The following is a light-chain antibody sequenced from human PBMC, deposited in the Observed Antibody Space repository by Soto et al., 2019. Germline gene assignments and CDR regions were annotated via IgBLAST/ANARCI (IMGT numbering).Light chain of an antibody. V-gene: IGKV3-11*01. CDR2: AAS. CDR1: QSVSSY. J-gene: IGKJ1*01. Sequence: EIELTQSPATLSSSPGERATLSCRASQSVSSYLAWYQQKPGQAPKLLIYAASSMPSGVPSRFSGSGSGTDFTLTISSLEPEDFAVYYCQQRNSWPWTFGQGTKVEIK. CDR3: QQRNSWPWT.